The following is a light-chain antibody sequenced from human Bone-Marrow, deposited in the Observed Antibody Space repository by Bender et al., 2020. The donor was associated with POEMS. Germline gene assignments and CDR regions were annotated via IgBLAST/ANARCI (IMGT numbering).Light chain of an antibody. CDR2: TTD. CDR3: LLYVGSSVV. J-gene: IGLJ2*01. V-gene: IGLV8-61*01. CDR1: SGSVSTRFF. Sequence: QPVVTQESSLSVSPGGTVTLTCGLDSGSVSTRFFPSWYQQIPGQAPRTLIYTTDVRSSGVPDRFSGSILGNKAALTITGAQADDESDFYCLLYVGSSVVFGGGTKLTVL.